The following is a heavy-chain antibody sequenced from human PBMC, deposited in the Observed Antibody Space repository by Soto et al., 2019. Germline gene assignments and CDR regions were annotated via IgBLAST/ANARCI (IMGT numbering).Heavy chain of an antibody. Sequence: QVQLVESGRGVVQPGRSLRLSCAASGFTFSSYGMHWVRQAPGKGLEWVAVISYDGSIKYYADSVKGRFTISRDNSKNTLYLQMNSLRAEDTAVYYCANLLHGDQRGKDYWGQGTLVTVSS. D-gene: IGHD4-17*01. CDR2: ISYDGSIK. CDR3: ANLLHGDQRGKDY. CDR1: GFTFSSYG. J-gene: IGHJ4*02. V-gene: IGHV3-30*18.